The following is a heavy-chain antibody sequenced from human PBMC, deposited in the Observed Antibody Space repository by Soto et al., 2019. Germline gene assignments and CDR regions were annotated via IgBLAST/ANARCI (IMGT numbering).Heavy chain of an antibody. CDR3: AREVGYGDFSAALLD. J-gene: IGHJ4*02. V-gene: IGHV1-69*01. CDR2: IITLFGTA. CDR1: GGTFSSHS. D-gene: IGHD4-17*01. Sequence: VQLMQSGAEVKKPGSSVKVSCKASGGTFSSHSINWVRQAPGQGLEWMGGIITLFGTANYAQNFQGRVTINADQSPSTAYMELNSLRSDDTAVYFCAREVGYGDFSAALLDWGQGTLVTVSS.